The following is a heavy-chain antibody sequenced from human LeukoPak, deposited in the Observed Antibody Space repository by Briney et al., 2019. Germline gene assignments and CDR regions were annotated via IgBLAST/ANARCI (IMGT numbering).Heavy chain of an antibody. J-gene: IGHJ6*02. D-gene: IGHD3-16*01. CDR1: GGSISSYY. Sequence: SETLSLTCTVSGGSISSYYWSWIRQPPGKGLEWIGQIHYTGKPDYNPSLKSRITISVDTSKNQVSLQVGSVTAADSAIYYCARFGVDYDMDVWGHGTTVTVFS. CDR2: IHYTGKP. V-gene: IGHV4-59*01. CDR3: ARFGVDYDMDV.